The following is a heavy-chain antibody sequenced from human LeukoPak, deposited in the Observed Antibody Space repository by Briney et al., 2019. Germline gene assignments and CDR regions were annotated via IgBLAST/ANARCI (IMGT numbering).Heavy chain of an antibody. CDR3: AKFSPTPLLNYYYYGMDV. V-gene: IGHV3-33*06. CDR2: IWYDGSNK. Sequence: GESLRLSCAASGFTFSSYGMHWVRQAPGKGLEWVAVIWYDGSNKYYADSVKGRFTISRDNSKNTLYLQMNSLRAEDTAVYYCAKFSPTPLLNYYYYGMDVWGQGTTVTVSS. CDR1: GFTFSSYG. J-gene: IGHJ6*02.